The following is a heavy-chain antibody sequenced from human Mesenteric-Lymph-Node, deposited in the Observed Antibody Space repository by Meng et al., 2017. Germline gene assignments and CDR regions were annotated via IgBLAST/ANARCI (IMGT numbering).Heavy chain of an antibody. Sequence: SLKTPLAASRFTFSSYEMNWVRQAPGKGLEWVSYISSSGSTIYYAGSVKGRFTISRDNAKNSLYLRMNSLRAEDTAVYYYATNILTGYRDAFDIWGQGTMVTVSS. CDR1: RFTFSSYE. J-gene: IGHJ3*02. V-gene: IGHV3-48*03. D-gene: IGHD3-9*01. CDR2: ISSSGSTI. CDR3: ATNILTGYRDAFDI.